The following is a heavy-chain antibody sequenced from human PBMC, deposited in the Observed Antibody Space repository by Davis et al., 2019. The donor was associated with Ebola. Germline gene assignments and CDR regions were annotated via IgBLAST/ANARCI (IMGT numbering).Heavy chain of an antibody. CDR1: GFTFSSYV. D-gene: IGHD3-3*01. CDR3: TKAGFLQWLIDYYYCFMDV. CDR2: IESRTDGGTT. J-gene: IGHJ6*03. Sequence: GGSLRLSCAASGFTFSSYVMSWVRQAPGKGLEWVGRIESRTDGGTTDYAAPVKGRFTISRDDSKNTLYLQMNSLKTEDTAVYYCTKAGFLQWLIDYYYCFMDVWGKGTTVTVSS. V-gene: IGHV3-15*04.